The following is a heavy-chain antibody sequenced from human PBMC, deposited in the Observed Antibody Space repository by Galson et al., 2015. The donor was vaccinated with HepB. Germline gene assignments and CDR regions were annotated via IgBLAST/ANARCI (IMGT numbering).Heavy chain of an antibody. CDR2: ISAYNGNT. D-gene: IGHD2-15*01. Sequence: SVKVSCKASGYTFTSYGISWVRQAPGQGLEWMGWISAYNGNTNYAQKLQGRVTMTTDTSTSTAYMELRSLRSDDTAVYYCARVRDYSPSDAFDIWGQGTMVTVSS. J-gene: IGHJ3*02. CDR1: GYTFTSYG. V-gene: IGHV1-18*01. CDR3: ARVRDYSPSDAFDI.